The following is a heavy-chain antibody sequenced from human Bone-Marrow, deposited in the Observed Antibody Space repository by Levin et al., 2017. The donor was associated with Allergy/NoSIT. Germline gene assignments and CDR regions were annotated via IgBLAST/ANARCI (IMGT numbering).Heavy chain of an antibody. CDR1: GGSISNTTYH. CDR3: ARQHCSSTRCSTGWGGWFDP. V-gene: IGHV4-39*01. Sequence: SETLSLTCAVSGGSISNTTYHWVWIRQPPGKGLEWIGNVYYTGGAHYTPSLKSRVTISVDTSKNQFSLKMTSVTATDKATYYCARQHCSSTRCSTGWGGWFDPWGQGILVTVTS. CDR2: VYYTGGA. J-gene: IGHJ5*02. D-gene: IGHD2-2*01.